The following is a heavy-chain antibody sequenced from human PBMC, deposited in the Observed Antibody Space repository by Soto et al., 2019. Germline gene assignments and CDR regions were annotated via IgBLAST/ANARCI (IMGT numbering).Heavy chain of an antibody. V-gene: IGHV1-3*01. CDR3: ATLPLDSSGYYHSFFY. D-gene: IGHD3-22*01. CDR1: GFGKTCKS. CDR2: INAGNGNT. Sequence: SAKPTSEASGFGKTCKSRDWLHQAHKQRLEWMGWINAGNGNTKYSQKFQGRVTITRDTSASTAYMELSSLRSEDTAVYYCATLPLDSSGYYHSFFYWGQGTLVTVS. J-gene: IGHJ4*02.